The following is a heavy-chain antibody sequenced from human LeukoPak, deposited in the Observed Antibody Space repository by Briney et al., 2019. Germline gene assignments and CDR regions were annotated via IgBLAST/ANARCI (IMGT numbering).Heavy chain of an antibody. J-gene: IGHJ4*02. V-gene: IGHV4-4*07. CDR3: ARGRDGYNYEYYFDY. Sequence: PSETLSLTCTVSGGSISSYYWSWIRQPAGKGLEWIGCIYTSGSTNYNPSLKSRVTMSVDTSKNQFSLKLSSVTAAGTAVYYCARGRDGYNYEYYFDYWGQGTLVTVSS. CDR1: GGSISSYY. CDR2: IYTSGST. D-gene: IGHD5-24*01.